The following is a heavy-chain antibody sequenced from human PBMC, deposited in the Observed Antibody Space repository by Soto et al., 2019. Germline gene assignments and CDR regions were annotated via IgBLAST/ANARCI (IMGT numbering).Heavy chain of an antibody. J-gene: IGHJ6*02. CDR3: ARAYDFWSGQTYYYYGMDG. CDR1: GFTFSDYY. Sequence: QVQLVESGGGLVKPGGSLRLSCAASGFTFSDYYMSWIRQAPGKGLEWVSDISSSGSTIYYADSVKGRFTISRDNAKNALYLQMNSLSAEDTAVYYCARAYDFWSGQTYYYYGMDGWGQGTTVTVSS. D-gene: IGHD3-3*01. CDR2: ISSSGSTI. V-gene: IGHV3-11*01.